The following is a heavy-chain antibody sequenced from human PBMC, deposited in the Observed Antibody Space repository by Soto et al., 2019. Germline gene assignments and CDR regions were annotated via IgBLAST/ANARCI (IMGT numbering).Heavy chain of an antibody. Sequence: GGSLRLSCAASGFTFSSYAMSWVRQAPGKGLEWVSAISGSGGSTYYADSVKGRFTISRDNSKNTLYLQMNSLRAEDTAVYYCAKAQGYCSSTSCYGYYYYMDVWGKGTTVTVSS. CDR2: ISGSGGST. CDR1: GFTFSSYA. V-gene: IGHV3-23*01. D-gene: IGHD2-2*01. CDR3: AKAQGYCSSTSCYGYYYYMDV. J-gene: IGHJ6*03.